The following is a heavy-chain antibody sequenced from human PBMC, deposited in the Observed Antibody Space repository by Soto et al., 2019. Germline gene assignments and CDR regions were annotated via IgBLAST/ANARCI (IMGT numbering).Heavy chain of an antibody. Sequence: GGSLRLSCAASWFTFSSYAMHWVRQAPGKGLEWVAVISYDGSNKYYADSVKGRFTISRDNSKNTLYLQKNSLRAEDTAVYYCARDLNSAAAAGTTPLYYYYYGMDVWGQGTTVTVSS. D-gene: IGHD6-13*01. J-gene: IGHJ6*02. CDR3: ARDLNSAAAAGTTPLYYYYYGMDV. V-gene: IGHV3-30-3*01. CDR2: ISYDGSNK. CDR1: WFTFSSYA.